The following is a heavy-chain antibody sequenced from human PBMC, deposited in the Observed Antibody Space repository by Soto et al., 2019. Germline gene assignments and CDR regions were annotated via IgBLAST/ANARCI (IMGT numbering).Heavy chain of an antibody. CDR1: GDSITAGGHY. D-gene: IGHD2-21*02. J-gene: IGHJ2*01. CDR3: AALTATYWNFSI. Sequence: SETLSLTCTVSGDSITAGGHYWAWIRQHPEKGLEWLGYIHYSGTTDYYPSLKSRLTVSVDTSKNQFSLSLSSVTAADTAIYYCAALTATYWNFSIWGRGTLVTVSS. V-gene: IGHV4-31*03. CDR2: IHYSGTT.